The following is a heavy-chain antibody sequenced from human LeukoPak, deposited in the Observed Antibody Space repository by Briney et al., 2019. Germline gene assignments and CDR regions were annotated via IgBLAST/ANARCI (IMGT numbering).Heavy chain of an antibody. J-gene: IGHJ6*02. Sequence: GASVKVSCKASGGTFSSYTISWVRQAPGQGREWMGRIIPILGIANYAQKFQGRVTITADKSTSTAYMELSSLRSEDTAVYYCATLEYSSSSVYYYYYGMDVWGQGTTVTVSS. CDR2: IIPILGIA. D-gene: IGHD6-6*01. V-gene: IGHV1-69*02. CDR1: GGTFSSYT. CDR3: ATLEYSSSSVYYYYYGMDV.